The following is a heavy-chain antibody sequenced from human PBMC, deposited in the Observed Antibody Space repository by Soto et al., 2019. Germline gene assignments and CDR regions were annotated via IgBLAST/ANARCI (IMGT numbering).Heavy chain of an antibody. CDR2: IDPSDSYT. J-gene: IGHJ4*02. D-gene: IGHD5-12*01. Sequence: PGESLKISCKGSGYSFTTYWISWVRQMPGKGLEWMGRIDPSDSYTNYSPSFQGHVTVSADKSISTAYLQWSSLKASDTAMYYCARRGYSGYEHIDYWGQGTLVTVSS. CDR1: GYSFTTYW. V-gene: IGHV5-10-1*01. CDR3: ARRGYSGYEHIDY.